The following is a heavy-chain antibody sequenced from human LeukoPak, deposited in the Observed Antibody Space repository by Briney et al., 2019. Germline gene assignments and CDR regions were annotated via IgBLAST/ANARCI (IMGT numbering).Heavy chain of an antibody. Sequence: GGSLRLSCAASGFTVSSNYMSWVRQAPGKGLDWVSVIYSGDSTYYADSVKGRFTISRDNSKNTLFLQMNSLRAEDTAVYYCATGRGSGSYRFDYWGQGTLVTVSS. D-gene: IGHD3-10*01. J-gene: IGHJ4*02. V-gene: IGHV3-53*01. CDR2: IYSGDST. CDR3: ATGRGSGSYRFDY. CDR1: GFTVSSNY.